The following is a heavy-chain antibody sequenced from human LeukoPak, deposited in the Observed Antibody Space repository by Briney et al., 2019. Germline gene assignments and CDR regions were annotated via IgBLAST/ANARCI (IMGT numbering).Heavy chain of an antibody. D-gene: IGHD1-14*01. V-gene: IGHV1-2*02. Sequence: GASVKVSCKASGYTFTDYYIHWVRQAPGQGLEWMGWINPNSGGTNYTQKFQGRVTMTRDTSIRTAYLELNRLTSDDTAVYYCARVLARYGNLDYWGQGILVTVCS. CDR2: INPNSGGT. CDR1: GYTFTDYY. J-gene: IGHJ4*02. CDR3: ARVLARYGNLDY.